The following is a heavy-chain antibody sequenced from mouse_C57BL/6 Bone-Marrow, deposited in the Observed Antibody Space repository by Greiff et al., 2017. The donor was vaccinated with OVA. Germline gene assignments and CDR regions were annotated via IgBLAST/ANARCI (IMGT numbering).Heavy chain of an antibody. CDR3: VRGGVTMDY. D-gene: IGHD2-2*01. V-gene: IGHV10-1*01. J-gene: IGHJ4*01. CDR1: GFSFNTYA. CDR2: IRSKSNNYAT. Sequence: EVQLVESGGGLVQPKGSLKLSYAASGFSFNTYAMNWVRQAPGKGLEWVARIRSKSNNYATYYADSVKDRFTISRDDSESMLYLQMNNLKTEDTAMYYCVRGGVTMDYWGQGTSVTVSS.